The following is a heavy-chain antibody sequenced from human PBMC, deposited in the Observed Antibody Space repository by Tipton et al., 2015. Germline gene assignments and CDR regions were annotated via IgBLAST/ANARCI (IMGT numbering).Heavy chain of an antibody. V-gene: IGHV4-31*03. J-gene: IGHJ4*02. D-gene: IGHD3-22*01. CDR1: GGSISSGFYY. Sequence: TLSLTCTVSGGSISSGFYYWSWIRQHPGKGLEWIGHIDYSGSTYYNPSLKSRVTISVDTSKSQFSLKLSSVTAADTAVYYCASTAGVVAPLDYWGQGTLVTVSS. CDR2: IDYSGST. CDR3: ASTAGVVAPLDY.